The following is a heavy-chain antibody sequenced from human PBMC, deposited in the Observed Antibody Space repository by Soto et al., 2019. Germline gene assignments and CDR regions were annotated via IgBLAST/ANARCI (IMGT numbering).Heavy chain of an antibody. CDR1: GFTFSSYW. V-gene: IGHV3-7*05. J-gene: IGHJ4*02. D-gene: IGHD2-2*01. CDR2: IKQDGGEK. CDR3: ATYCSSTSCRSY. Sequence: PGGSLRLSCAASGFTFSSYWMTWVRQAPGKGLEWVANIKQDGGEKYYVGSVKGRFTISRDNARNSLYLQMDSLRVEDTALYYCATYCSSTSCRSYWGLGTLVTVSS.